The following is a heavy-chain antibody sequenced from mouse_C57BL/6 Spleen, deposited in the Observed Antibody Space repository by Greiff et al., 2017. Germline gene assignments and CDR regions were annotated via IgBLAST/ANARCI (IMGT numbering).Heavy chain of an antibody. CDR1: GYAFSSYW. J-gene: IGHJ2*01. Sequence: VQLQQSGAELVKPGASVKISCKASGYAFSSYWMNWVKQRPGKGLEWIGQIYPGDGDTNYNGKFKGKATLAADKSSSTAYMQLSSLTSEDSAVYFCERSGTGVYYFDYWGQGTTLTVSS. CDR2: IYPGDGDT. D-gene: IGHD4-1*01. V-gene: IGHV1-80*01. CDR3: ERSGTGVYYFDY.